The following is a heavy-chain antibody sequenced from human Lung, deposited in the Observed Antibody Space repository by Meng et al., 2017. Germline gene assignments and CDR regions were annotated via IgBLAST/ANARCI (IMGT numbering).Heavy chain of an antibody. CDR3: ARGPTTMAHDFDY. CDR2: INHSGST. Sequence: LQQVGAGLSKPSETLSLTCVVSGGSFSDYYWSLIRQPPGKGLEWIGEINHSGSTNYNPSLESRATISVDTSQNNLSLKLSSVTAADSAVYYCARGPTTMAHDFDYWGQGTLVTVSS. D-gene: IGHD4-11*01. V-gene: IGHV4-34*01. J-gene: IGHJ4*02. CDR1: GGSFSDYY.